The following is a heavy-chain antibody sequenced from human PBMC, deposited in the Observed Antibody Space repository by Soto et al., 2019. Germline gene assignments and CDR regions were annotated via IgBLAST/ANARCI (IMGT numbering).Heavy chain of an antibody. CDR2: IIPIFGTA. J-gene: IGHJ6*02. Sequence: SVKVSCKASGGTFSSYAISWVRQAPGQGLEWMGGIIPIFGTANYAQKFQGRVTITADESTSTAYMELSSLRSEDTAVYYCARDLNTIFGVVIIPVSYYGMDVWGQGTTVTVSS. V-gene: IGHV1-69*13. D-gene: IGHD3-3*01. CDR1: GGTFSSYA. CDR3: ARDLNTIFGVVIIPVSYYGMDV.